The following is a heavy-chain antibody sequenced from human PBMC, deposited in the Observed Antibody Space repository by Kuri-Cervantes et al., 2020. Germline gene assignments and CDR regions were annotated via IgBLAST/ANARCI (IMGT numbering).Heavy chain of an antibody. J-gene: IGHJ3*02. D-gene: IGHD3-10*01. V-gene: IGHV3-9*01. CDR1: GFTFDDYA. CDR2: ISWNSGSI. Sequence: GGSLRLSCAASGFTFDDYAMHWVRQAPGKGLEWVSGISWNSGSIGYADSVKGRFTISRDNAKNSLYLQMNSLRAEDTALYYCAKDRGYYGSGSYYNAAFDIWGQGTMVTVSS. CDR3: AKDRGYYGSGSYYNAAFDI.